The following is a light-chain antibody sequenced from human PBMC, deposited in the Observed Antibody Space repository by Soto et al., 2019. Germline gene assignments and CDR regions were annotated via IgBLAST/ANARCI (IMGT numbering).Light chain of an antibody. CDR2: WAS. V-gene: IGKV4-1*01. CDR3: QQYYSTPHT. CDR1: QSVLYSSNNKNY. J-gene: IGKJ2*01. Sequence: DIVMTQSPDSLAVSLGERATINCKSSQSVLYSSNNKNYLAWYQQKPGQTPNLLIYWASTRESGVPDRFSGGGSGTDFTLTISSLQAEEVAVYYCQQYYSTPHTFGQGTRLEIK.